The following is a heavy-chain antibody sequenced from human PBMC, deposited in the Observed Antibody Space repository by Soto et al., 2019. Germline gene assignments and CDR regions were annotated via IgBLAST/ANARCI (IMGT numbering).Heavy chain of an antibody. CDR2: IYYSGST. V-gene: IGHV4-31*03. CDR1: GGSISSGNYY. J-gene: IGHJ4*02. CDR3: ARVGYCTNGVCYTSSDY. Sequence: QVQLQESGPGLVKPSQTLSLTCTVSGGSISSGNYYWSWIRQHPGKGLEWIGYIYYSGSTYYNPSLKSRDTISVDSSTNQCALKLSSVTAADTAVYYCARVGYCTNGVCYTSSDYWGQGTLVTVSS. D-gene: IGHD2-8*01.